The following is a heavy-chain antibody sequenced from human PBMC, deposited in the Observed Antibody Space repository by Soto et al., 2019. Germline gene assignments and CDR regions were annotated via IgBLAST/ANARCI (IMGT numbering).Heavy chain of an antibody. CDR3: VRETNEGGFDI. D-gene: IGHD3-16*01. J-gene: IGHJ3*02. Sequence: QVQLVESGGGVVQPGRSLRLSCVASGFTFSTYGMHWVHQAPGKGLEWVALIWYDGSNQDYADSVKGRFIISRDNSKNTMYLEMSGLRAEDTAVYYCVRETNEGGFDIWGQGTVVTVSS. CDR2: IWYDGSNQ. CDR1: GFTFSTYG. V-gene: IGHV3-33*01.